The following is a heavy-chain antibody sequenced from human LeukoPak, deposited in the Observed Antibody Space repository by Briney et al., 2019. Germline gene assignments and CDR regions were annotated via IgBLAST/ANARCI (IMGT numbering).Heavy chain of an antibody. V-gene: IGHV4-34*01. CDR3: ARGEAGATSYYYYYYMDV. J-gene: IGHJ6*03. Sequence: PPESLSLSCVLHGGSFSGSYWTWGRQPPGEGREWVGEINHSESTNYNPSLKSRVTISVDTSKDQFSLKLNSVTAADTAVYYCARGEAGATSYYYYYYMDVWGKGTTVTVSS. CDR1: GGSFSGSY. D-gene: IGHD1-26*01. CDR2: INHSEST.